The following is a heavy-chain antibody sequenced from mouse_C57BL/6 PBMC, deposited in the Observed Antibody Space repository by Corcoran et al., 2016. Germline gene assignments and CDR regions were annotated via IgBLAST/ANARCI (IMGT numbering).Heavy chain of an antibody. Sequence: EVQLQQSGPELVKPGASVKISCKASGYTFTDYYMNWVKQSHGKSLEWIGDINPNNGGTSYNQKFKGKATLTVDKSSSTAYMELRSLTSEDSAVYYCARSWGVGWFAYWGQGTLVTVSA. V-gene: IGHV1-26*01. J-gene: IGHJ3*01. CDR3: ARSWGVGWFAY. CDR1: GYTFTDYY. CDR2: INPNNGGT.